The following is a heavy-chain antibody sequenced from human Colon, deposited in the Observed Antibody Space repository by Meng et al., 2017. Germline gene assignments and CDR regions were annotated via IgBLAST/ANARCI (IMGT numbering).Heavy chain of an antibody. J-gene: IGHJ4*02. CDR1: GFTVSSNY. V-gene: IGHV3-53*01. Sequence: GGSLRLSCAASGFTVSSNYMSWVRQAPGKGLEWVSVIYSGGSTYYADYVKGRFTISRDNSKNTLYLQMNSLRAEDTAVYYCARSLLRCHFDYWGQGTLVTVSS. D-gene: IGHD4-17*01. CDR3: ARSLLRCHFDY. CDR2: IYSGGST.